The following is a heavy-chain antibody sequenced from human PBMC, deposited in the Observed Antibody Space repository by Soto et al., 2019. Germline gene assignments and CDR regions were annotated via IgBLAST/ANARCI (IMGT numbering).Heavy chain of an antibody. D-gene: IGHD4-17*01. J-gene: IGHJ6*02. V-gene: IGHV3-30*18. CDR1: GFTFSRYG. CDR2: ISYDGSNK. Sequence: QVQLVESGGGVVQPGRSLRLSCAASGFTFSRYGMHWVRQAPGKGLEWVAVISYDGSNKYYADSVKGRFTISRANSKNTLYLQMNSLRAEDTAVYYCAKAAYGDYYYGMDVWGQETTVTVCS. CDR3: AKAAYGDYYYGMDV.